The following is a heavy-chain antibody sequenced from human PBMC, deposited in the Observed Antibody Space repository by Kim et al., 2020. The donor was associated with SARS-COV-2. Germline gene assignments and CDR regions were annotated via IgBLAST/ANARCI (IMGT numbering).Heavy chain of an antibody. Sequence: KGRFTLSRDNSKNTLYLQMNSLRAEDTAVYYCARVDCSSTSCYIGWYFDLWGRGTLVTVSS. D-gene: IGHD2-2*02. CDR3: ARVDCSSTSCYIGWYFDL. J-gene: IGHJ2*01. V-gene: IGHV3-30*01.